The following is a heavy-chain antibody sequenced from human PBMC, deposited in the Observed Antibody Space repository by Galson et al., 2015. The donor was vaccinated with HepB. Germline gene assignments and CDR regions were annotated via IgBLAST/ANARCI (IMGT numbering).Heavy chain of an antibody. Sequence: SLRLSCAASGFTFSNCALHWVRQAPGKGLEWVSGINGGGATTYYADSVKGRFTISRDNSKNTLYLQMNSLRADDPAVYYCAINPSTLLTPDDYWGQGTLVTVSS. CDR3: AINPSTLLTPDDY. J-gene: IGHJ4*02. CDR2: INGGGATT. CDR1: GFTFSNCA. D-gene: IGHD3-10*01. V-gene: IGHV3-23*01.